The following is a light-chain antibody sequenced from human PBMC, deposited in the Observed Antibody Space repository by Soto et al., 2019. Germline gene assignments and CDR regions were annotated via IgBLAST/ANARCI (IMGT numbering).Light chain of an antibody. V-gene: IGKV3-20*01. J-gene: IGKJ2*01. CDR2: GSS. CDR3: QKYGSSPPYT. Sequence: EVVLTQSPGTLSLSPGERATLSCRASQSVSNNYFAWYQQKPGQAPRLLIFGSSDRATGTPDRFSGSGSGTDFTLTISRLEPEDFAVYYCQKYGSSPPYTVGQGTKLEIK. CDR1: QSVSNNY.